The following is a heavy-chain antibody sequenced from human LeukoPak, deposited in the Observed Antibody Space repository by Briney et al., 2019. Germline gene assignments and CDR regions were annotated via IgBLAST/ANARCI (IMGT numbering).Heavy chain of an antibody. CDR1: GFTFSSYA. J-gene: IGHJ4*02. CDR2: ISTSGGST. Sequence: PXXSLRLSCAASGFTFSSYAMSWVRQAPGKGLEWVSTISTSGGSTYHADSVKGRFTISRDNSKNTLYLQMNSLRAEDTAIYYCAKDDSSGYGYYFDYWGQGTLVTASS. D-gene: IGHD3-22*01. CDR3: AKDDSSGYGYYFDY. V-gene: IGHV3-23*01.